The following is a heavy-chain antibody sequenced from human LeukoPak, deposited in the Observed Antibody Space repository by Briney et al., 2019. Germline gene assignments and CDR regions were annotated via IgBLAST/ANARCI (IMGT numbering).Heavy chain of an antibody. V-gene: IGHV4-39*01. Sequence: SETLSLTCKVSSGSISNNNYFWGWIRQPPGKGLEWIGNIFYSGGTYYNPSLKSRVTISVDTSKNQFSLKLSSVTAADTAIYYCARLSMKSKWFDPWGQGTLVTVSS. J-gene: IGHJ5*02. CDR3: ARLSMKSKWFDP. CDR1: SGSISNNNYF. CDR2: IFYSGGT.